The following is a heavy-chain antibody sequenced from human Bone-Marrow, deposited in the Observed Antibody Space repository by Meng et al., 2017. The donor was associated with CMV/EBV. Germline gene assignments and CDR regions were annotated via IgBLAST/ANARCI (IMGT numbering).Heavy chain of an antibody. Sequence: GSLRLSCTVSGGSISNYYWSWIRQPPGKGLEWIGYMYNSGSTNYNPSLKSRVTTSVDTSKTQFSLKLSSVTAADTAVYYCARVRGYCSTTSCHSFMDVWGQGTTVTVSS. J-gene: IGHJ6*02. CDR2: MYNSGST. V-gene: IGHV4-59*01. CDR3: ARVRGYCSTTSCHSFMDV. D-gene: IGHD2-2*01. CDR1: GGSISNYY.